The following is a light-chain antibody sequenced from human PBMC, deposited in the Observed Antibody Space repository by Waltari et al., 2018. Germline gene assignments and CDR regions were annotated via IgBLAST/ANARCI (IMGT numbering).Light chain of an antibody. CDR3: QQYYRTPLT. J-gene: IGKJ4*01. Sequence: DIVMTQSPDSLAVSLGERATINFKSSQSVLYSSNNKNYLAWYQQKPGHPPKLLIYWASTRGSGVPDRSSGSGSGADFTLTISRLQAEDVAVYYCQQYYRTPLTFGGGTKVEIK. CDR1: QSVLYSSNNKNY. V-gene: IGKV4-1*01. CDR2: WAS.